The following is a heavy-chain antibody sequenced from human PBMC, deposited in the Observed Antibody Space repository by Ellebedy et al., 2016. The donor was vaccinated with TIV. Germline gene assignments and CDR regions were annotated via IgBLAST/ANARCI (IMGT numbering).Heavy chain of an antibody. J-gene: IGHJ3*02. D-gene: IGHD3-22*01. CDR1: GFTFSNAW. Sequence: SETLSLTCAASGFTFSNAWMNWVRQAPGKGLEWIGSIYYSGSTYYNPSLKSRVTKSLDTSKNQFALKLSSVTAADTAVYYWARDSSSGYYYAFDAFDIWGQGTMVTVSS. CDR2: IYYSGST. V-gene: IGHV4-39*06. CDR3: ARDSSSGYYYAFDAFDI.